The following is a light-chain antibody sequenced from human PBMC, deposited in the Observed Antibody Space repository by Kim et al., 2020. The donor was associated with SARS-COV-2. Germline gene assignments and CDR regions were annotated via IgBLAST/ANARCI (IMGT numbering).Light chain of an antibody. J-gene: IGKJ1*01. CDR3: QHGGT. CDR2: DAS. CDR1: QSISNW. Sequence: GDRVTITCRASQSISNWLAWYQQKPGKAPKFLIYDASSLESGVPSRFSGSGSGTEFTLTINSLQPEDFATYYCQHGGTFGQGTKVDIK. V-gene: IGKV1-5*01.